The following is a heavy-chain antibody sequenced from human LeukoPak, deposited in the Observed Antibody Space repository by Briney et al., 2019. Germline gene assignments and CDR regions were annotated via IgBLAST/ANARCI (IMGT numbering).Heavy chain of an antibody. CDR1: GYTFTAYY. D-gene: IGHD3-10*01. CDR3: ARGSYYNENWFDP. CDR2: INPNNGGA. J-gene: IGHJ5*02. V-gene: IGHV1-2*02. Sequence: ASVKVSCKASGYTFTAYYIHWVRQAPGQGLERMGWINPNNGGANYVQKFQGRVTMTRDTSISTAYMELSRLRSDDTAVYYCARGSYYNENWFDPWGQGTLVTVSS.